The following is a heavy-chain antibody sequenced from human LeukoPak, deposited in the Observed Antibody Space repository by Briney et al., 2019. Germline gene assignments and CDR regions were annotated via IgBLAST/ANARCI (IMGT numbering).Heavy chain of an antibody. D-gene: IGHD5-18*01. J-gene: IGHJ5*02. CDR1: GGSLCNFY. Sequence: SETLSLTCTVSGGSLCNFYWSWIRQPPGQGLEWIGYIYYSGTTNYNRTYYNPALTSHVTISVDTSKLQFFLRLTSVTAADTAVYYCARDGVVDTVKNSGNWFDPWGQGTLVTVSS. CDR2: IYYSGTT. V-gene: IGHV4-59*01. CDR3: ARDGVVDTVKNSGNWFDP.